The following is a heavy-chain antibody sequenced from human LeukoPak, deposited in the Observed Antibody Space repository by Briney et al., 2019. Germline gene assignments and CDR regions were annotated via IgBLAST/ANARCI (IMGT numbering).Heavy chain of an antibody. CDR3: AKPISGGLAVTADWFHP. J-gene: IGHJ5*01. V-gene: IGHV3-23*01. CDR1: GFAFSVYA. Sequence: GGSLRLPCTASGFAFSVYAMSWLRQPPGKGLEWVSTINANSGTTSYAASVRGRFTISRDNSKNTLYLQLNTLRADDTATYYCAKPISGGLAVTADWFHPWGQGTLVVVSS. CDR2: INANSGTT. D-gene: IGHD6-19*01.